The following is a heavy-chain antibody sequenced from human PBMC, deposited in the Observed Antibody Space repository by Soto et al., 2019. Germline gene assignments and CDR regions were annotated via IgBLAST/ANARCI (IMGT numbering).Heavy chain of an antibody. V-gene: IGHV1-69*13. J-gene: IGHJ6*02. D-gene: IGHD3-3*01. Sequence: SVKVSCKASGGTFSSYAISWVRQAPGQGLEWMGGIIPIFGTANYAQKFQGRVTITADESTSTAYMELSSLRSEDTAVYYCAIGALQYYDFWSGYPPDYYYGMDVWGQGTTVTVSS. CDR1: GGTFSSYA. CDR2: IIPIFGTA. CDR3: AIGALQYYDFWSGYPPDYYYGMDV.